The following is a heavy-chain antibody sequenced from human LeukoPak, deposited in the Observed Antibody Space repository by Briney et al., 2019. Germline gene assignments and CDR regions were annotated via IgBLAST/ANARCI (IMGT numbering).Heavy chain of an antibody. D-gene: IGHD3-22*01. Sequence: ASVKVSCKASGYTFTGYYMHWVRQAPGQGLEWMGWINPNSGGTNYAQKFQGRVTMTRDTSISTAYMELSRLRSDDTAVYYCAGVRDYYDSRGYYFEYFDHWGQGTLVTVSS. V-gene: IGHV1-2*02. CDR2: INPNSGGT. CDR1: GYTFTGYY. J-gene: IGHJ1*01. CDR3: AGVRDYYDSRGYYFEYFDH.